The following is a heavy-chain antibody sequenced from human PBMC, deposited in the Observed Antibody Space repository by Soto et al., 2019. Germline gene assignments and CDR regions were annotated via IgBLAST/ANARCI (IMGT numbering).Heavy chain of an antibody. CDR1: GFTFSSYA. CDR2: ISYDGSNK. V-gene: IGHV3-30-3*01. J-gene: IGHJ6*02. D-gene: IGHD6-13*01. Sequence: GGSLRLSCAASGFTFSSYAMHWVRQAPGKGLEWVAVISYDGSNKYYADSVKGRFTISRDNSKNTLYLQMNSLRAEDTAVYYCARDRSSSWYDTYYYYGMDVWGQGTTVTVSS. CDR3: ARDRSSSWYDTYYYYGMDV.